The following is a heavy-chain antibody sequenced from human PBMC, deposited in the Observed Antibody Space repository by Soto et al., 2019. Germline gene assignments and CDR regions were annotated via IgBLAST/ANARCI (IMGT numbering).Heavy chain of an antibody. CDR1: GYTFTSYG. Sequence: ASVKVSCKASGYTFTSYGISWVRQAPGQGLEWMGWISAHNGNTNYAQKLQGRVTMTTDTSTSTAYMELRSLRSDDTAVYYCARLMTTVTTYDYWGQGTLVTVSS. CDR2: ISAHNGNT. CDR3: ARLMTTVTTYDY. J-gene: IGHJ4*02. V-gene: IGHV1-18*04. D-gene: IGHD4-17*01.